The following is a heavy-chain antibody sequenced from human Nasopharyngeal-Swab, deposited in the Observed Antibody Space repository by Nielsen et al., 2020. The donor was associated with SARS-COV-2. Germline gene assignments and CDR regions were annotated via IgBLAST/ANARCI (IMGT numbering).Heavy chain of an antibody. CDR1: GFTVSTNY. V-gene: IGHV3-53*01. J-gene: IGHJ4*02. Sequence: GGSLRLSCAASGFTVSTNYTSWVRQAPGKGLEWVSVIYSGGSTYYADSVKGRFTISRDNSKNTLYLQMNSLRAEDTAVYYCAREGLGNDFDYWGQGTLVTVSS. CDR3: AREGLGNDFDY. D-gene: IGHD5-12*01. CDR2: IYSGGST.